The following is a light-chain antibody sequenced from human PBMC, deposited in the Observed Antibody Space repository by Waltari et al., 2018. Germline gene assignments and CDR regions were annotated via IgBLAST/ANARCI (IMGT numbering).Light chain of an antibody. CDR2: GNP. J-gene: IGLJ2*01. V-gene: IGLV1-40*01. CDR3: QSYDSSLGGSV. Sequence: QSVLTQPPSVSGAPGQRVTIPCTGTNSNIGAGSDVNWYQQLPGEAPKLLIYGNPNRPSGVPDRVSGSKSGTSASLAITGLQAEDEADYYCQSYDSSLGGSVFGGGTKLTVL. CDR1: NSNIGAGSD.